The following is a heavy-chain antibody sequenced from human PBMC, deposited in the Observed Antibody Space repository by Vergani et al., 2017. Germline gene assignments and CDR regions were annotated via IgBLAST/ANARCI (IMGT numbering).Heavy chain of an antibody. D-gene: IGHD2-2*02. J-gene: IGHJ3*02. CDR1: GDSVSSNSAA. V-gene: IGHV6-1*01. Sequence: QVQLQQSGPGLVKPSQTLSLTCAISGDSVSSNSAAWNWIRQSPSRGLEWLGRTYYRSKWYNDYAVSVKSRITINPDTSKNQFSLQLNSVTPEDTAVYYCARTPLLGYCSSTSCYTNAFDIWGQGTMVTVSS. CDR2: TYYRSKWYN. CDR3: ARTPLLGYCSSTSCYTNAFDI.